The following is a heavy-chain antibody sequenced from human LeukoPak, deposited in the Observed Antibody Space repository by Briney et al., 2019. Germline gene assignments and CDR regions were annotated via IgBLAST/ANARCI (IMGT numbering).Heavy chain of an antibody. Sequence: GGSLRLSCAASGFTFSNYAINWVRQAPGKGLEWISGIRAGGVTTYYADSVKGRFTISRDNSKNTLYLQMNSLRAEDTAVYYCAKDIGYSSSVDYWGQGTLVTVSS. CDR2: IRAGGVTT. CDR3: AKDIGYSSSVDY. D-gene: IGHD6-13*01. V-gene: IGHV3-23*01. CDR1: GFTFSNYA. J-gene: IGHJ4*02.